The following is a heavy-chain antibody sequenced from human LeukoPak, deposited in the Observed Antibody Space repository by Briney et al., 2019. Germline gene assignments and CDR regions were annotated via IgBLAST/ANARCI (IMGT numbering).Heavy chain of an antibody. CDR3: ARDLDYYDSSGWGY. CDR1: GFTFSGYT. CDR2: ISSSSSYI. J-gene: IGHJ4*02. Sequence: PGGSLRLSCAASGFTFSGYTMNRVRQAPGKGLEWVSSISSSSSYIYYADSVKGRFTISRDNAKNSLYLQMNSLRAEDTAVYYCARDLDYYDSSGWGYWGQGTLVTVSS. D-gene: IGHD3-22*01. V-gene: IGHV3-21*01.